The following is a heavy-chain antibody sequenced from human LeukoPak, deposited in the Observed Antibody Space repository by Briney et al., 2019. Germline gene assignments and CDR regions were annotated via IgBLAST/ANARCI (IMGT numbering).Heavy chain of an antibody. CDR1: GFTFDDYA. J-gene: IGHJ4*02. V-gene: IGHV3-43*02. Sequence: TGGSLRLSCAASGFTFDDYAMHWVRQAPGKGLEWVSLISGDGGSTYYADSVKGRFTISRDNSKNSLYLQMNSLRTEDTALYYCAKDADSSGYFRVFDYWGQGTLVTVSS. CDR3: AKDADSSGYFRVFDY. D-gene: IGHD3-22*01. CDR2: ISGDGGST.